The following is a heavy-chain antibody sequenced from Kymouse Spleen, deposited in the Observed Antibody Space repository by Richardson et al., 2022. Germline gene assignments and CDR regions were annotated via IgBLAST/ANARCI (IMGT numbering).Heavy chain of an antibody. D-gene: IGHD6-19*01. V-gene: IGHV3-9*01. CDR2: ISWNSGSI. Sequence: EVQLVESGGGLVQPGRSLRLSCAASGFTFDDYAMHWVRQAPGKGLEWVSGISWNSGSIGYADSVKGRFTISRDNAKNSLYLQMNSLRAEDTALYYCAKDMGSSGSLGDFDIWGQGTMVTVSS. CDR3: AKDMGSSGSLGDFDI. J-gene: IGHJ3*02. CDR1: GFTFDDYA.